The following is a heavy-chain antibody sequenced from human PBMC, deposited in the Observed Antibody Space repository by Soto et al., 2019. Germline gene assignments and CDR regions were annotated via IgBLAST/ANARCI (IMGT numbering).Heavy chain of an antibody. J-gene: IGHJ5*01. Sequence: PXETLSLTCTIAGYSFSNHYWTWIRQSPGKGLEWIGYIFHSGITDYNPSVKSRVTISIDKSRNLFSLNLTSVTAADTAVYYCARDRYFYDSRGYYRTLDSWGQGPLVTSPQ. CDR3: ARDRYFYDSRGYYRTLDS. CDR1: GYSFSNHY. CDR2: IFHSGIT. D-gene: IGHD3-22*01. V-gene: IGHV4-59*11.